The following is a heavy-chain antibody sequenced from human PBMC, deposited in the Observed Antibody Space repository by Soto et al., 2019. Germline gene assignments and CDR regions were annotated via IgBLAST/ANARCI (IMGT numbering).Heavy chain of an antibody. CDR1: GGGNLRDYR. V-gene: IGHV1-69*13. CDR3: ARDKGGERTSCYPCNWFDP. J-gene: IGHJ5*02. CDR2: IIPKLGSA. Sequence: SVKVSCKASGGGNLRDYRTTWVRRAPGQGLEWMGGIIPKLGSANYAQKFQGRVTITADESKNQFSLKLSSVTAADTAVYYCARDKGGERTSCYPCNWFDPWGQGTLVTVSS. D-gene: IGHD2-2*01.